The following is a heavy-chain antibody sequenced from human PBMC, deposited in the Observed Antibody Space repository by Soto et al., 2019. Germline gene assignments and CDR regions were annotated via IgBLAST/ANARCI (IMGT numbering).Heavy chain of an antibody. CDR2: IYRTGST. J-gene: IGHJ4*02. CDR3: ASRDPGTSVDY. CDR1: GGSFTRNNW. V-gene: IGHV4-4*02. Sequence: SETLSLTCAVSGGSFTRNNWWTWVRQPPGQGLEWIGEIYRTGSTNYHPSLKSRVTISLDKSENQFSLKVTSLTAADTAVYYCASRDPGTSVDYWGQGTLVTVSS. D-gene: IGHD1-7*01.